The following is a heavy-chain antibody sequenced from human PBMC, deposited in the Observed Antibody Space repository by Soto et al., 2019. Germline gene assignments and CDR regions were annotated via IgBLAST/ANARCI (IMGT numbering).Heavy chain of an antibody. CDR2: IYFRGST. V-gene: IGHV4-59*08. Sequence: SETLSLTCAVYGGSFSDYYWSWIRQPPGKGLEWIGYIYFRGSTNYNSSLKSRVTISVDTSKNQFSLKLSSVTAADTAVYYCASHMVRGVPFGYWGQGTLVT. D-gene: IGHD3-10*01. J-gene: IGHJ4*02. CDR3: ASHMVRGVPFGY. CDR1: GGSFSDYY.